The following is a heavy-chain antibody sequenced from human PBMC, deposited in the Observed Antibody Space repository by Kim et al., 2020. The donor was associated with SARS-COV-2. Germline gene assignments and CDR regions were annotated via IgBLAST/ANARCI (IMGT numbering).Heavy chain of an antibody. V-gene: IGHV4-34*01. J-gene: IGHJ6*02. CDR3: ARSLRGGYYYYYGMDV. CDR1: GGSFSGYY. Sequence: SETLSLTCAVYGGSFSGYYWSWIRQPPGKGLEWIGEINHSGSTNYNPSLKSRVTISVDTSKNQFSLKLSSVTAADTAVYYCARSLRGGYYYYYGMDVWGQGTTVTVSS. CDR2: INHSGST. D-gene: IGHD5-12*01.